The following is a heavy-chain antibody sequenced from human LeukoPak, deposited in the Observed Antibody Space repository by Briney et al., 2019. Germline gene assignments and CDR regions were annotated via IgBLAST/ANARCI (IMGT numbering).Heavy chain of an antibody. CDR1: AFIFSGHW. Sequence: PGGSLRLSCEGSAFIFSGHWMNWVRQAPGKGLEWVSVIYSGGNTYYADSVKGRFTISRDKSKNTLYLQVNSLRAEDTAVYYCARDQGDYGASGMDVWGQGTTVTVSS. V-gene: IGHV3-53*01. J-gene: IGHJ6*02. CDR2: IYSGGNT. CDR3: ARDQGDYGASGMDV. D-gene: IGHD4-17*01.